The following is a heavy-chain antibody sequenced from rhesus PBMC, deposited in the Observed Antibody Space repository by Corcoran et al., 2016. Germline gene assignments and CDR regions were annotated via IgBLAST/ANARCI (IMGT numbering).Heavy chain of an antibody. V-gene: IGHV4-165*02. CDR1: GGSISGCY. CDR2: IGGSSGRT. Sequence: QVQLQESGPGLVKPSETLSLTCAVSGGSISGCYRNWIPQPPGTGLEWIGYIGGSSGRTYYNPSLKSRVTISTDTSKNQFSLKLSSVTAADTAVYYCARTLVRGSGHFDYWGQGVLVTVSS. D-gene: IGHD5-42*01. J-gene: IGHJ4*01. CDR3: ARTLVRGSGHFDY.